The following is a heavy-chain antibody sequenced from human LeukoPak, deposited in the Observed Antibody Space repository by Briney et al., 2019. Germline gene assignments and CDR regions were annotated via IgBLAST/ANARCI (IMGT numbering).Heavy chain of an antibody. D-gene: IGHD3-22*01. CDR3: ARGWSVYYYDSNGPADAFDI. Sequence: ASVKVSCKASGYTFTGYYMHWVRQAPGQGLEWMGWMNPNSGNTGYAQKFQGRVTMTRNTSISTAYMELSSLRSEDTAVYYCARGWSVYYYDSNGPADAFDIWGQGTMVTVSS. J-gene: IGHJ3*02. CDR1: GYTFTGYY. CDR2: MNPNSGNT. V-gene: IGHV1-8*02.